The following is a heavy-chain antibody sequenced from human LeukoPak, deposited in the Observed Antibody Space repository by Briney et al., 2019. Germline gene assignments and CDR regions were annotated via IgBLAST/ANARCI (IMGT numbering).Heavy chain of an antibody. CDR1: GFTFSSYG. CDR2: IWYDGSNK. D-gene: IGHD3-22*01. J-gene: IGHJ3*02. Sequence: PGGSLRLSCAASGFTFSSYGMHWVRQAPGKGLEWVAVIWYDGSNKYYADSVKGRFTISRDNSKNTLYLQMNSLRAEDTAVYYCARGPTAPDYYDSSGYGIKAFDIWGQGTMATVSS. V-gene: IGHV3-33*01. CDR3: ARGPTAPDYYDSSGYGIKAFDI.